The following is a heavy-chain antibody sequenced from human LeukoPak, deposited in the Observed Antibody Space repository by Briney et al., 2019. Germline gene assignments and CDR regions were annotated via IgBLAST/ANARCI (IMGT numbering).Heavy chain of an antibody. D-gene: IGHD3-10*01. CDR2: IYYSGST. CDR3: ARDQDYYGSGSYSL. CDR1: GGSISSYY. Sequence: PSETLSLTCTVSGGSISSYYWSWIRQPPGKGLEWIGCIYYSGSTNYNPSLKSRVTISVDTSKNQFSLKLSSVTAADTAVYYCARDQDYYGSGSYSLWGQGTLVTVSS. J-gene: IGHJ4*02. V-gene: IGHV4-59*01.